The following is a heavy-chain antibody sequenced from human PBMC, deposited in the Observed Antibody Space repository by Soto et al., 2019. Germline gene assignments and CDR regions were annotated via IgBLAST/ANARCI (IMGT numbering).Heavy chain of an antibody. CDR3: ARLVGNSWLDS. J-gene: IGHJ5*01. Sequence: SQSLSRTCAISGDSVSTDTATWDWIRQSPSRGLEWLGRTYYRSKWYNDYAVSVKGRITINPDTSNNQFSLQLNSVTPDDTVVYFCARLVGNSWLDSGGRGTVVTVSS. CDR2: TYYRSKWYN. CDR1: GDSVSTDTAT. D-gene: IGHD2-2*01. V-gene: IGHV6-1*01.